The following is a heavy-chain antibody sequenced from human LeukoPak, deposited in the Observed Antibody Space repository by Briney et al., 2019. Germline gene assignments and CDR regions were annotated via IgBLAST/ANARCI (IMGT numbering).Heavy chain of an antibody. CDR3: TRHLGYDFWSGLGDYYGMDV. Sequence: GGSLRLSCAASGFTFSGSAMHWVRQASGKGLEWVGRIRSNANSYATAYAASVKGRFTISRDDSKNTAYLQMNSLKTEDTAVYYCTRHLGYDFWSGLGDYYGMDVWGQGTTVTVSS. J-gene: IGHJ6*02. D-gene: IGHD3-3*01. CDR2: IRSNANSYAT. V-gene: IGHV3-73*01. CDR1: GFTFSGSA.